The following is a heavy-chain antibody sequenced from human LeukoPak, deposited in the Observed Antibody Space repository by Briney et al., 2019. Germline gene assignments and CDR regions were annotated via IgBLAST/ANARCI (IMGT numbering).Heavy chain of an antibody. V-gene: IGHV3-23*01. CDR1: GFTFSSYA. CDR2: ISGSGGST. Sequence: GGSLRLSCAASGFTFSSYAMHWVRQAPGKGLEWVSAISGSGGSTYYADSVKGRFTISRDNSKNTLYLQMNSLRAEDTAVYYCAKLWGPYCSSTSCSLTDYWGQGTLVTVSS. J-gene: IGHJ4*02. CDR3: AKLWGPYCSSTSCSLTDY. D-gene: IGHD2-2*01.